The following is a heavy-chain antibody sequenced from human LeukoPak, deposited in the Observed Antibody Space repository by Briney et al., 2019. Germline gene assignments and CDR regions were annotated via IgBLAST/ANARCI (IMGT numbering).Heavy chain of an antibody. V-gene: IGHV4-39*07. J-gene: IGHJ4*02. Sequence: PSETLSLTCTVSGGSISSSSYYWGWIRQPPGKGLEWIGNINYSGSTYYNSSLNSRVTISIDTSKNQFSLKLSSVTAADTAMYFCARGTAAAGSFIAIFDYWGLGALVTVSS. CDR3: ARGTAAAGSFIAIFDY. D-gene: IGHD6-13*01. CDR1: GGSISSSSYY. CDR2: INYSGST.